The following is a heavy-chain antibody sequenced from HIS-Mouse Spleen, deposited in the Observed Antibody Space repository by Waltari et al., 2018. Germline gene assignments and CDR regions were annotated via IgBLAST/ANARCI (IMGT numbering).Heavy chain of an antibody. CDR2: ISYDGSNK. CDR3: ARGAVAGDAFDI. J-gene: IGHJ3*02. Sequence: QVQLVESGGGVVQPGRSLRLSCAASGCTFRRYAMHWVRQAPGKGLEWVAVISYDGSNKYYADSVKGRFTISRDNSKNTLYLQMNSLRAEDTAVYYCARGAVAGDAFDIWGQGTMVTVSS. CDR1: GCTFRRYA. D-gene: IGHD6-19*01. V-gene: IGHV3-30*04.